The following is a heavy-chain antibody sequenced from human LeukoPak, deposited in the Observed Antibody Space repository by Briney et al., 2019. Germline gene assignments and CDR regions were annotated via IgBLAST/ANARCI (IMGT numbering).Heavy chain of an antibody. D-gene: IGHD3-22*01. V-gene: IGHV1-2*06. CDR2: INPNTGVT. CDR3: ARAKGRNGYAWFDP. CDR1: GYTLTAYY. J-gene: IGHJ5*02. Sequence: ASVKVSCKASGYTLTAYYLHWVRQAPGQGLEWMGRINPNTGVTNYAQNFKARVTMTRDTSISTVYMELSRLRSDDAAVYYCARAKGRNGYAWFDPWGQGTLSPSPQ.